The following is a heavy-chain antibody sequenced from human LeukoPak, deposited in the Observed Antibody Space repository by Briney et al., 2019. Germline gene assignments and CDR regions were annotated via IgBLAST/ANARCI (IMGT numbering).Heavy chain of an antibody. J-gene: IGHJ4*02. CDR1: GYTFTSYD. CDR2: MNPNSGNT. V-gene: IGHV1-8*01. Sequence: ASVKVSFKASGYTFTSYDINWVRPATGQGLEWMGWMNPNSGNTGYAQKFQGRVTMTRNTSISTAYMELSSLRSEDTAVYYYARGRLIGALMIAAENDYWGQGTLVTVSS. CDR3: ARGRLIGALMIAAENDY. D-gene: IGHD3-22*01.